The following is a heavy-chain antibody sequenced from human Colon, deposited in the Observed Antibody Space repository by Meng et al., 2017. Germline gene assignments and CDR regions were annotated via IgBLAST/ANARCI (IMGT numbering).Heavy chain of an antibody. CDR3: ASLSPPVTEKWIDP. D-gene: IGHD4-17*01. CDR1: GFTFSDYW. V-gene: IGHV3-74*01. CDR2: INGDGGSG. J-gene: IGHJ5*02. Sequence: GESLKISCAASGFTFSDYWMNWVRQVPGKGLEWVLRINGDGGSGSYADSVKGRFTISRDNSKSTLYLQMNDLRADDTAVYYCASLSPPVTEKWIDPWGQGTLVTVSS.